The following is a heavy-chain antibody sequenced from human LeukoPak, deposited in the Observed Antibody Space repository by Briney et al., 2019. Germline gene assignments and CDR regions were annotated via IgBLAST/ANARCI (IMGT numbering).Heavy chain of an antibody. D-gene: IGHD5-18*01. CDR2: IIPIFGTA. J-gene: IGHJ4*02. CDR3: AREVSAAMAYFDY. CDR1: GGTFSSYA. V-gene: IGHV1-69*13. Sequence: GASVKVSCKASGGTFSSYAISWVRQAPGQGLEWMGGIIPIFGTASYAQKFQGRVTITADESTSTAYMELSSLRSEDTAVYYCAREVSAAMAYFDYWGQGTLVTVSS.